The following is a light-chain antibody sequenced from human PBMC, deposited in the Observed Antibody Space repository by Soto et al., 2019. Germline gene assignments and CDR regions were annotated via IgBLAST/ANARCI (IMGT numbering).Light chain of an antibody. Sequence: QPVLAEPGCVSLCRRQSITISCTGTNSDVGSYNLVSWFQQHPGKAPKLVIYEVTKRPSGVSDRFSGSKSGNTASLTISGLQAEDEADYYCFSYAGDSVYVFGTGTKV. CDR1: NSDVGSYNL. CDR3: FSYAGDSVYV. CDR2: EVT. J-gene: IGLJ1*01. V-gene: IGLV2-23*02.